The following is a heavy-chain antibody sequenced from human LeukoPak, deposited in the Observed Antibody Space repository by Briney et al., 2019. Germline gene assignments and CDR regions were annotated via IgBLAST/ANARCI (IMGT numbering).Heavy chain of an antibody. J-gene: IGHJ4*02. CDR3: VRDNYSYRLDV. D-gene: IGHD2-21*01. Sequence: GGSLRLSCAASGLSFSNYAMYWVRQAPGKGLEWVSAIGGTGGNIFYRDSVKGRFTISRGNSKNTLYLHMNSLRAEDTAIYFCVRDNYSYRLDVWGQGTLVTVSS. CDR1: GLSFSNYA. V-gene: IGHV3-23*01. CDR2: IGGTGGNI.